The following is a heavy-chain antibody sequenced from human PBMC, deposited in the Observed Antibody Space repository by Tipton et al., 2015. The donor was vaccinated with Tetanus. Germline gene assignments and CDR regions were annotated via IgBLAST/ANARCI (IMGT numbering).Heavy chain of an antibody. V-gene: IGHV3-7*01. D-gene: IGHD1-26*01. Sequence: SLRLSCAASGFTFSTYWLSWVRQAPGKGLEWVANMKPDGSKKYYVDSVKGRFTISRDNAKNSVYLQMDGLRAEDTAVYYCAAQKYTGSFFYRGPGTLVAVPS. CDR2: MKPDGSKK. CDR1: GFTFSTYW. J-gene: IGHJ4*02. CDR3: AAQKYTGSFFY.